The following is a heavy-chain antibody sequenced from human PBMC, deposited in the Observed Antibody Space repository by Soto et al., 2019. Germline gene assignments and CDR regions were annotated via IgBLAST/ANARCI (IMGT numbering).Heavy chain of an antibody. Sequence: QVLLVESGGGVVQPGTSLRLSCAASGFTFKTHAMHWVRQAPGKGLEWMAVIVYDGNEKFYADSVKGRFTISRDNSKNALYLQINTLRNEDTAVYYCGKDVGDYVPYYYGVDVWGQGTTVTVSS. D-gene: IGHD1-26*01. CDR3: GKDVGDYVPYYYGVDV. V-gene: IGHV3-30*18. J-gene: IGHJ6*02. CDR1: GFTFKTHA. CDR2: IVYDGNEK.